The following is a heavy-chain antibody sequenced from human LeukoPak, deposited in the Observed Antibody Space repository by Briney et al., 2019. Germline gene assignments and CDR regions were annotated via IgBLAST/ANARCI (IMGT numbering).Heavy chain of an antibody. CDR1: GYTLTELS. V-gene: IGHV1-24*01. CDR3: ARAHYGSGI. Sequence: GASVKVSCKVSGYTLTELSVHWVRQAPGKGLEWMGNFDPKDGDTIYAQRFQGRVTMTEDTSTHTAYMELSSLRSEDTAVYYCARAHYGSGIWGQGTLVTVSS. D-gene: IGHD3-10*01. CDR2: FDPKDGDT. J-gene: IGHJ4*02.